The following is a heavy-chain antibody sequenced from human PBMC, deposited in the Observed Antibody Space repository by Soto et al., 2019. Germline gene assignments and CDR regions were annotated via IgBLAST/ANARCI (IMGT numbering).Heavy chain of an antibody. V-gene: IGHV1-2*02. J-gene: IGHJ6*02. CDR3: ARDSWFGDLAVAGTAERLYGMDV. CDR1: GYTFTGYY. Sequence: QVQLVQSGAEVKKPGASVKVSCKASGYTFTGYYMHWVRQAPGQGLEWMGWINPNSGGTNYAQKFQGRVTMTRATSISTAYMELSRLRSDDTAGYHCARDSWFGDLAVAGTAERLYGMDVWGQGTTVTVSS. CDR2: INPNSGGT. D-gene: IGHD6-19*01.